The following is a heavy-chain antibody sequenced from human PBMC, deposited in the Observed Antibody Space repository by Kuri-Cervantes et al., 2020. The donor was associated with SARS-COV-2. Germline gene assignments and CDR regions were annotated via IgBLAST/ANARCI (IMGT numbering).Heavy chain of an antibody. V-gene: IGHV1-69*13. D-gene: IGHD6-19*01. CDR3: AKSEVIWRAPVASDPGGMDV. CDR1: GGTFSSYA. Sequence: SVKVSCKASGGTFSSYAISWVRQAPGQGLEWMGGIIPIFGTANYAQKFQGRVTITADESTSTAYMELNSLRTEDTALYYCAKSEVIWRAPVASDPGGMDVWGQGTTVTVSS. CDR2: IIPIFGTA. J-gene: IGHJ6*02.